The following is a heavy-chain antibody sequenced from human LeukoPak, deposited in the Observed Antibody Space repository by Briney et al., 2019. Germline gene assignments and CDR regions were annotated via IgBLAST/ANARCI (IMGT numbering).Heavy chain of an antibody. J-gene: IGHJ4*02. CDR3: ASQNSDYYQGRFDS. D-gene: IGHD3-22*01. Sequence: SETLSLTCSVSGGSISDYYWSWVRQPPGKGLEWISYIYTGGRTNYNPSLKTRATISVDTSKNQFSLKLTSATAADTAVYFCASQNSDYYQGRFDSSGQGTLVTVSS. CDR1: GGSISDYY. V-gene: IGHV4-4*08. CDR2: IYTGGRT.